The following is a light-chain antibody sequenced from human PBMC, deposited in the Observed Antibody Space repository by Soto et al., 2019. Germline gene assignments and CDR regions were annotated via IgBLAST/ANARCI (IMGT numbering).Light chain of an antibody. J-gene: IGLJ1*01. CDR1: SSYVGSHDL. V-gene: IGLV2-14*02. CDR2: DVS. Sequence: QSALAQPASVSGSPGQSIAISCTGTSSYVGSHDLVSSYQQQSGKVPKLIIYDVSSRPSGVSNRFSGSKSGNTASLTISGLQAEDEADYYCSSFTSTTTYVFGTGTKVTV. CDR3: SSFTSTTTYV.